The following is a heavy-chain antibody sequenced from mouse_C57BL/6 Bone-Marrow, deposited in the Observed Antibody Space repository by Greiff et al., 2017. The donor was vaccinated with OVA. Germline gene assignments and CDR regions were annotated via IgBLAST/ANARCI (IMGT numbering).Heavy chain of an antibody. J-gene: IGHJ2*01. CDR2: IYPGNSDT. CDR1: GYTFTSYW. CDR3: TRREEKLLHDC. Sequence: EVQGVESGTVLARPGASVKMSCKTSGYTFTSYWMHWVKQRPGQGLEWIGAIYPGNSDTSYNQKFKGKAKLTAVTSASTAYMELSSLTNEDAAVYYCTRREEKLLHDCWGQGTTLTVSS. V-gene: IGHV1-5*01. D-gene: IGHD1-1*01.